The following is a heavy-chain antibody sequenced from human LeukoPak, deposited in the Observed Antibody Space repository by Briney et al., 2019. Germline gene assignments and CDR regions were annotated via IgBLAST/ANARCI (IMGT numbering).Heavy chain of an antibody. CDR2: IIPTLGTA. CDR3: ASYCSNGVCYRGHAFDV. D-gene: IGHD2-8*01. V-gene: IGHV1-69*06. CDR1: GDTFSVYA. J-gene: IGHJ3*01. Sequence: SVKVSCKASGDTFSVYAISWVRQAPGQGLECMGGIIPTLGTANYAQKFQGRVTITADKSTSTAYMELSSLRSEDTAVYYCASYCSNGVCYRGHAFDVWGQGTMVTVSS.